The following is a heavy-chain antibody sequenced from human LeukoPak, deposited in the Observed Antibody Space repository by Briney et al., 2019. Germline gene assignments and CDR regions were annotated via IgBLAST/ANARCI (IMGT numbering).Heavy chain of an antibody. CDR3: ARGIVGATTNHYFYGMDV. CDR1: GGSISSYY. CDR2: IYTSGST. Sequence: SETLSLTCTVSGGSISSYYWSWIRQPPGKGLEWIGYIYTSGSTNYNPSLKSRVTISVDTSKNQFSLKLSSVSAADTALYHCARGIVGATTNHYFYGMDVWGQGTTVTVSS. D-gene: IGHD1-26*01. J-gene: IGHJ6*02. V-gene: IGHV4-4*09.